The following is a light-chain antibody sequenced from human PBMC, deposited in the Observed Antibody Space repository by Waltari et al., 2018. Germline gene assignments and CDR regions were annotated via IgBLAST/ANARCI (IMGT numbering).Light chain of an antibody. J-gene: IGLJ2*01. CDR2: VNSDGSH. CDR3: QTWDTGTVV. Sequence: QVLLTQSPSASASLGASVKLTCTLSSGHSSYAIAWPQQQPEKGPRYLMKVNSDGSHSKGDVIPDRFSGSSSGTERYLTISRLQSDDEADYYCQTWDTGTVVFGGGTKLTVL. V-gene: IGLV4-69*02. CDR1: SGHSSYA.